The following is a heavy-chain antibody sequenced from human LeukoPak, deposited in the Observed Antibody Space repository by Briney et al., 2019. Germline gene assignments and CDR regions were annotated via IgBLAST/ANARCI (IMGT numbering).Heavy chain of an antibody. Sequence: GGSLRLSCAASGFTLSSYAMHWVRQAPGKGLEYVSAISSNGGSTYYADSVKGRFTISRDNSKNTLYLQMGSLRAEDMAVYYCARLSYGDYALDYWGQGTLVTVSS. V-gene: IGHV3-64*02. D-gene: IGHD4-17*01. CDR1: GFTLSSYA. CDR3: ARLSYGDYALDY. CDR2: ISSNGGST. J-gene: IGHJ4*02.